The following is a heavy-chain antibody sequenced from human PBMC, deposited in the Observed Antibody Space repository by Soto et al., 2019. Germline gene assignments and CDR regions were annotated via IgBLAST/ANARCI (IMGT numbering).Heavy chain of an antibody. V-gene: IGHV4-59*01. J-gene: IGHJ6*02. Sequence: PSETLSLTCTVSGGSISSYYWSWIRQPPGKGLEWIGYIYYSGSTNYNPSLKSRVTISVDTSKNQFSLKLSSVTAADTAVYYCARDQGVLLYNYYGMDVWGQGTTVTVSS. D-gene: IGHD3-10*01. CDR2: IYYSGST. CDR3: ARDQGVLLYNYYGMDV. CDR1: GGSISSYY.